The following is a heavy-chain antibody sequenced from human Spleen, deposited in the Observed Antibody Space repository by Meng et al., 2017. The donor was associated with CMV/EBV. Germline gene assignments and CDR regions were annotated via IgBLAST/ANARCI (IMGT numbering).Heavy chain of an antibody. J-gene: IGHJ6*02. D-gene: IGHD6-13*01. Sequence: GGSLRLSCAASGFTFSSYEMNWVRQAPGKGLEWVSYISSSGSTKDYADFVKGRFTISRDNAKNSLYLQMNSLRAEDTAVYYCVRGDSSSWYHYYSYAMAVWGQGTTVTVSS. CDR1: GFTFSSYE. CDR2: ISSSGSTK. CDR3: VRGDSSSWYHYYSYAMAV. V-gene: IGHV3-48*03.